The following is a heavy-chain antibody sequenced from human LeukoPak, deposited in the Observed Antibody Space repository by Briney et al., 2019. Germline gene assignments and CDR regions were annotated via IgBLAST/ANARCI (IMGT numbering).Heavy chain of an antibody. J-gene: IGHJ4*02. V-gene: IGHV3-66*01. CDR2: IYSGGST. CDR1: EFTVTTNY. D-gene: IGHD2-15*01. Sequence: PGGSLRLSCVASEFTVTTNYMNWVRQAPGKGLEWVSVIYSGGSTYYADSVKGRFTISRDNSKNTLFLQMNSLRVDDTAVYYCAGGLGRLVRYWGQRTLVTVSS. CDR3: AGGLGRLVRY.